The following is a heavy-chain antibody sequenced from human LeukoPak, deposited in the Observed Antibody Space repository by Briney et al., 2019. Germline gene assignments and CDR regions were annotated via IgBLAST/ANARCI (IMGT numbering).Heavy chain of an antibody. V-gene: IGHV4-30-2*01. Sequence: PSETLSLTCTVSGGSISSGGYYWSWIRQPPGKGLEWVGYIYHSGSTYYNPSLKSRVTISVDRSKNQFSLKLSSVTAADTAVYYCARGIAARSYNWFDPWGQGTLVTVSS. CDR1: GGSISSGGYY. D-gene: IGHD6-6*01. CDR2: IYHSGST. J-gene: IGHJ5*02. CDR3: ARGIAARSYNWFDP.